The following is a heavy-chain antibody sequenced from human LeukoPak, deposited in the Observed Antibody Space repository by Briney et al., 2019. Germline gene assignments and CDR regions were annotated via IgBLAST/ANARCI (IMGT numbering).Heavy chain of an antibody. J-gene: IGHJ6*02. Sequence: GGSLRLSCAASGFTVSSNYMSWVRQAPGKGLEWVSVIYSGGSTYYAASVKGRFTISRDNSKNTLYLQMNSLRAEDTAVYYCARGSLGRITIFGVVISGSDYGMDVWGQGTTVTVSS. CDR1: GFTVSSNY. V-gene: IGHV3-53*01. CDR3: ARGSLGRITIFGVVISGSDYGMDV. CDR2: IYSGGST. D-gene: IGHD3-3*01.